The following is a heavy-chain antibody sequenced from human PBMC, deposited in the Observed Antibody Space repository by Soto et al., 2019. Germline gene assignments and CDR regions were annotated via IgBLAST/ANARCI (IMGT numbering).Heavy chain of an antibody. CDR3: ARDPSEGRVGNWFES. Sequence: GESLKISCVASGFTFSRYGMNWLRQAPGKGLEWVASISSTTSYVYYADSVKGRFSTSRDNAKNILYLEMYALRTEDTAVYYCARDPSEGRVGNWFESWGQGTLVTVSS. CDR2: ISSTTSYV. J-gene: IGHJ5*01. V-gene: IGHV3-21*06. CDR1: GFTFSRYG. D-gene: IGHD2-2*01.